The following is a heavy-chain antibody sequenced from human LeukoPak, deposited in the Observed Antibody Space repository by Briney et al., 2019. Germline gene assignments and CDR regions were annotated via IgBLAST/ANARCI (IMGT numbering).Heavy chain of an antibody. CDR2: ISGDGSVT. CDR3: VRATYYSGWKPLDY. D-gene: IGHD6-19*01. Sequence: GGSLRLSCAASGFTFSSSWMHWVRQAPGKGLVWVSRISGDGSVTAYADSVQGRFTISRDNANNTLSLQMNRLRAEDTALYYCVRATYYSGWKPLDYWGQGTLVTVSS. V-gene: IGHV3-74*01. J-gene: IGHJ4*02. CDR1: GFTFSSSW.